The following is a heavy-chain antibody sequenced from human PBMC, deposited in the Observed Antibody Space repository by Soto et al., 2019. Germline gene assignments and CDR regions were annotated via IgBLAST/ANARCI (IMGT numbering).Heavy chain of an antibody. D-gene: IGHD6-6*01. CDR3: AKDEYSSESVRLDH. Sequence: QVQLVESGGGVVQPGRSLRLSCAASGFTFSSYGIHWVRQAPGKGLEWVAVISHDGSNNYYADSVKGRFTISRDNSKNTLYMQMNSLKAEDSAVYYCAKDEYSSESVRLDHWRQGTLVTVTS. CDR1: GFTFSSYG. V-gene: IGHV3-30*18. CDR2: ISHDGSNN. J-gene: IGHJ4*02.